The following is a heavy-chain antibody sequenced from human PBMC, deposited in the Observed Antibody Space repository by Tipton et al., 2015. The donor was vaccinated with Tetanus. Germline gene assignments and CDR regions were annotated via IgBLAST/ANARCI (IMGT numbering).Heavy chain of an antibody. J-gene: IGHJ3*02. Sequence: SLRLSCAASGFTFSSYGMHWVRQAPGKGLEWVAVIWYDGSNKYYADSVKGRFTISRDNSKNTLYLQMNSLRAEDTAVYYCIRSGYYTTKKFGAFDIWGQGTMVTVSS. CDR2: IWYDGSNK. CDR1: GFTFSSYG. V-gene: IGHV3-33*01. D-gene: IGHD3-3*01. CDR3: IRSGYYTTKKFGAFDI.